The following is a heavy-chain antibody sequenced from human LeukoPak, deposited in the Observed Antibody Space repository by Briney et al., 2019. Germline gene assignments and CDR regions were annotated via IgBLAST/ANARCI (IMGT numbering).Heavy chain of an antibody. D-gene: IGHD6-13*01. CDR3: ARHKVSSSWYGTPFDY. CDR2: IYPGDSDT. J-gene: IGHJ4*02. Sequence: GESLKISCKGSGYSFTSYWIGWVRQMPGKGLEWMGIIYPGDSDTRYSPSFQGQVTISADKSISTAYLQWSSLKASDTAMYDCARHKVSSSWYGTPFDYWGQGTLVTVSS. V-gene: IGHV5-51*01. CDR1: GYSFTSYW.